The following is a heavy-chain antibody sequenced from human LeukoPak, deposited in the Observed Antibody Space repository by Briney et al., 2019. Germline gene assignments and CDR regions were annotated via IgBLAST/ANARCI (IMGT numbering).Heavy chain of an antibody. D-gene: IGHD3-10*01. J-gene: IGHJ5*02. CDR2: MYHSGIT. V-gene: IGHV4-38-2*01. CDR1: GYSINSAYY. Sequence: SETLSLTCAVSGYSINSAYYWGWIRQPPGKGLEWIASMYHSGITYYNSSLKSRANISVDTSKNQFSLKLNSVTAADTSVYYCARLTPGKNWFDPWGHGTLVTVSS. CDR3: ARLTPGKNWFDP.